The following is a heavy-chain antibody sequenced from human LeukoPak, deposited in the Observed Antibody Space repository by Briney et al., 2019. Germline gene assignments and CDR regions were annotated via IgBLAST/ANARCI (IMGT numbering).Heavy chain of an antibody. CDR3: ARHLSGVTGYTYGRGIDY. J-gene: IGHJ4*02. V-gene: IGHV3-7*01. Sequence: HPGGSLRLSCAASGFTFSSYGMHWVRQAPGKGLEWVANIKKDGSEKYYVDSVKGRFTISRDNAKKSLYLQMNSLRAEDTAVYYCARHLSGVTGYTYGRGIDYWGQGILVTVSS. CDR2: IKKDGSEK. D-gene: IGHD5-18*01. CDR1: GFTFSSYG.